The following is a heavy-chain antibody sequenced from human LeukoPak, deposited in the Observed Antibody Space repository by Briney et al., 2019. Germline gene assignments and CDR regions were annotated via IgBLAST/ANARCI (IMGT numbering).Heavy chain of an antibody. CDR2: ISDNGGST. D-gene: IGHD6-6*01. V-gene: IGHV3-64*01. CDR3: ARALIAARPDSLFDY. J-gene: IGHJ4*02. CDR1: GFTFSSYG. Sequence: GGSLRLSCAASGFTFSSYGMSWVRQAPGKGLEYVSTISDNGGSTFYANSVKGRFTISRDNSKNTLYLQMGSLRPEDMAVYYCARALIAARPDSLFDYWGQGTLVTVSS.